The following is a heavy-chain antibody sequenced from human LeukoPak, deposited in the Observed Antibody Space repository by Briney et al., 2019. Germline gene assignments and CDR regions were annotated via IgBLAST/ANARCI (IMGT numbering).Heavy chain of an antibody. D-gene: IGHD6-13*01. CDR3: AKDRVAAAAFFDY. Sequence: GGSLRLSCVASGFTFDDYAMHWVRQAPGKGLEWVSAISGSGGSTYYADSVKGRFTISRDNSKNTLYLQMNSLRAEDTAVYYCAKDRVAAAAFFDYWGQGTLVTVSS. V-gene: IGHV3-23*01. J-gene: IGHJ4*02. CDR1: GFTFDDYA. CDR2: ISGSGGST.